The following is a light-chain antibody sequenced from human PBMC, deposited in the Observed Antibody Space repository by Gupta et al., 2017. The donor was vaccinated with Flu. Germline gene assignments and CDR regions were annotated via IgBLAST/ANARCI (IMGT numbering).Light chain of an antibody. CDR3: QQDDNTPYT. J-gene: IGKJ2*01. CDR2: WAS. CDR1: RSLFYSSDKRNY. Sequence: DIVMTQSPDSLAVSLSERATINCKSSRSLFYSSDKRNYLAWYQHKPGQPPKLLIYWASTRESGVPDRFSGSGSGSDFTLTINRLQAEDVAVYFCQQDDNTPYTFGQGTKLEI. V-gene: IGKV4-1*01.